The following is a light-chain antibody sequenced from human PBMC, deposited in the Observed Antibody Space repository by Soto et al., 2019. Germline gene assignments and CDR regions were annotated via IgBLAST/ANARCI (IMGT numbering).Light chain of an antibody. Sequence: EIVVTQSPAILSGSPGERVTLSCRASQFVSSRLAWYQQRPGQVPRLLIYDTSTRAPGISARFSGSGSGTGFTLTISTLQAEDFPVYCCEEYLQWPPGMFGQGTTVDMK. J-gene: IGKJ1*01. CDR2: DTS. V-gene: IGKV3-15*01. CDR1: QFVSSR. CDR3: EEYLQWPPGM.